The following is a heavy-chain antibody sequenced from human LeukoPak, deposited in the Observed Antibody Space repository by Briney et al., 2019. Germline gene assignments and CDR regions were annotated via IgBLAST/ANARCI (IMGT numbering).Heavy chain of an antibody. CDR2: IILIFGTA. CDR1: GGTFTNYA. Sequence: SSVQVSCKPSGGTFTNYAISWVRQAPRQGLDWMGWIILIFGTANYAQMFQGRVTITADESTGTAYVEVNSRRCEDPSLSYCCGLSGGGYLVDYWGQGTLVTVSS. V-gene: IGHV1-69*13. J-gene: IGHJ4*02. CDR3: CGLSGGGYLVDY. D-gene: IGHD1-26*01.